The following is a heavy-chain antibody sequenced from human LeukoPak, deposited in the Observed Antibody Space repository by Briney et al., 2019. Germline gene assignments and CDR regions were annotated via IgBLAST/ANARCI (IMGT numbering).Heavy chain of an antibody. J-gene: IGHJ6*02. CDR2: ISAYNGNT. CDR3: ARDTFTIFGVVISSYYYYGMDV. V-gene: IGHV1-18*01. CDR1: GYTFTSYG. D-gene: IGHD3-3*01. Sequence: ASVKVSCKASGYTFTSYGISWVRQASGQGLEWMGWISAYNGNTNYAQKLQGRVTMTTDTSTSTAYMELRSLRSDDTAVYCCARDTFTIFGVVISSYYYYGMDVWGQGTTVTVSS.